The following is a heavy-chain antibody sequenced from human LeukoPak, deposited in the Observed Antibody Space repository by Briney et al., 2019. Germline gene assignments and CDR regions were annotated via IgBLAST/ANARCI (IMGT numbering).Heavy chain of an antibody. Sequence: GGSLRLSCAASGFTFSSYWMSWVRQAPGKGLEWVAHINQDGSEKRFVDSVEGRFTISRDNAANSLFLQMNSLRAEDTAVYYCAREYDYGVSRADYWGQGTLVTVSS. CDR3: AREYDYGVSRADY. V-gene: IGHV3-7*01. CDR2: INQDGSEK. D-gene: IGHD4-17*01. CDR1: GFTFSSYW. J-gene: IGHJ4*02.